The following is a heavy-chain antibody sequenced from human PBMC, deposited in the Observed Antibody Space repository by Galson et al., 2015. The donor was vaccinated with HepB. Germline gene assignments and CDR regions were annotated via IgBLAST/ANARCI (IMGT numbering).Heavy chain of an antibody. V-gene: IGHV3-21*01. Sequence: SLRLSCAASGFTFSSYSMNWVRQAPGKGLEWVSSISSSSSYIYYADSVKGRFTISRDNAKNSLYLQMNSLRAEDTAVYYCARDQGARGYSYGYLIWGQGTLVTVSS. CDR2: ISSSSSYI. CDR1: GFTFSSYS. D-gene: IGHD5-18*01. CDR3: ARDQGARGYSYGYLI. J-gene: IGHJ4*02.